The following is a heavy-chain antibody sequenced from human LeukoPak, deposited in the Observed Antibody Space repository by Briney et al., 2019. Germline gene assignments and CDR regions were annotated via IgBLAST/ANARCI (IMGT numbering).Heavy chain of an antibody. V-gene: IGHV3-21*01. CDR2: ISSSSSYI. Sequence: TGGSLRLSCAASGFTFRNHGMHWVRQAPGKGLEWVSSISSSSSYIYYADSVKGRFTISRDNAKNSLYLQMNSLRAEDTAVYYCARGRGNYDILQQDWGQGTLVTVSS. J-gene: IGHJ4*02. CDR1: GFTFRNHG. D-gene: IGHD3-9*01. CDR3: ARGRGNYDILQQD.